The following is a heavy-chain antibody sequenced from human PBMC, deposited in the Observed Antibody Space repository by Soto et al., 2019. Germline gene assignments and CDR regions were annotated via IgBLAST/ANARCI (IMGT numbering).Heavy chain of an antibody. V-gene: IGHV4-59*08. CDR2: IDSNGGT. CDR3: ARHSSQNFDWLEY. Sequence: SETLSLTCTVSDDSSSSYKWSWIRQPPGRRLEWIGYIDSNGGTNYNPSLKSRVTISVDTSKNQFSLKLTSVTAADTAVYYCARHSSQNFDWLEYWGQGTLVTVSS. J-gene: IGHJ4*02. CDR1: DDSSSSYK. D-gene: IGHD3-9*01.